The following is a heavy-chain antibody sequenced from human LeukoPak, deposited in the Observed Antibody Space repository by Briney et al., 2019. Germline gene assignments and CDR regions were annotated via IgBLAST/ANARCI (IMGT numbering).Heavy chain of an antibody. V-gene: IGHV2-5*08. CDR1: GGSISSYYW. CDR3: ALLELRSWFDP. D-gene: IGHD1-26*01. J-gene: IGHJ5*02. CDR2: IYWDDDK. Sequence: KPSETLSLTCTVSGGSISSYYWSWIRQPPGKALEWLALIYWDDDKRYSPSLKSRLTITKDTSKNQVVLTMTNMGPVDTATYYCALLELRSWFDPWGQGTLVTVSS.